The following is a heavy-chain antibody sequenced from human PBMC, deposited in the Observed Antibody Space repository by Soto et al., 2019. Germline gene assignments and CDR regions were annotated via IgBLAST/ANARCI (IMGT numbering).Heavy chain of an antibody. CDR2: IYHSGST. Sequence: SETLSLTGAVAGGSISSSNWWSWVRQPPGKGLEWIGEIYHSGSTNYNPSLKSRVTISVDKSKNQFSLKLSSVTAADTAVYYCARGGYCTNGVCYEYGMDVWGQGTTVTVSS. D-gene: IGHD2-8*01. J-gene: IGHJ6*02. V-gene: IGHV4-4*02. CDR1: GGSISSSNW. CDR3: ARGGYCTNGVCYEYGMDV.